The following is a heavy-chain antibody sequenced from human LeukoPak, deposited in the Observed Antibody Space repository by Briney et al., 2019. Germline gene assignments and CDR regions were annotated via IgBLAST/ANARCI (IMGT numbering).Heavy chain of an antibody. D-gene: IGHD5-24*01. Sequence: PGGSLRLSCAASGFTFRSYAMSWVRQAPGKGLEWVSAISGSGDTTYDADSVKGRFTISRDNSKNTLYLQMNSLRVEDTAVYYCAKVQGWRTTYYFDYWGQGTLVTVSS. CDR2: ISGSGDTT. V-gene: IGHV3-23*01. CDR1: GFTFRSYA. J-gene: IGHJ4*02. CDR3: AKVQGWRTTYYFDY.